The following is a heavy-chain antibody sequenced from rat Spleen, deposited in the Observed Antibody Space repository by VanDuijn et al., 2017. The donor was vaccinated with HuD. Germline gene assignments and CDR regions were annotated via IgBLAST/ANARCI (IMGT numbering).Heavy chain of an antibody. D-gene: IGHD1-9*01. Sequence: EVQLVESGGGLVQPGRSLKVSCAASGFTLSDFGMAWVRQAPTKGLEWVATISYGDSSGHSSTYYRDSVKGRFTISRDNAKSTLSLQMDSLRSEDTATYDCARRHYGYTDYFDYWGQGVMVTVSS. J-gene: IGHJ2*01. V-gene: IGHV5-29*01. CDR2: ISYGDSSGHSST. CDR3: ARRHYGYTDYFDY. CDR1: GFTLSDFG.